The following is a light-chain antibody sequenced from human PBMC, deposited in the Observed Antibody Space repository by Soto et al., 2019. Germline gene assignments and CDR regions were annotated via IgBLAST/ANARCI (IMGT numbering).Light chain of an antibody. CDR2: EVR. V-gene: IGLV2-14*01. CDR3: SSYTSSSTVL. Sequence: QSALTQPASVSGSPGQSITISCTGTSSDVGTNDYVSWYQQHPGKAPNLMIYEVRYRPSGISNRFSGSKSGNTASLTISGLQAEDEADYYCSSYTSSSTVLFGGGTKVTVL. J-gene: IGLJ2*01. CDR1: SSDVGTNDY.